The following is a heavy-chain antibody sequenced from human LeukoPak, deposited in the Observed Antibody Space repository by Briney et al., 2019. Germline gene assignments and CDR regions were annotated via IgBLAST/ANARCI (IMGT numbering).Heavy chain of an antibody. J-gene: IGHJ4*02. CDR2: ISYDGSNK. Sequence: GGPLRLSCAASGFTLSIYAMHWVRQAPGKGLEWVAVISYDGSNKYYAASVKGRFTISSDNSKNTLYLQMNRLRAEDTAVYYCARSVYLVRGVIKYWGQGTLVTVSS. D-gene: IGHD3-10*01. V-gene: IGHV3-30-3*01. CDR1: GFTLSIYA. CDR3: ARSVYLVRGVIKY.